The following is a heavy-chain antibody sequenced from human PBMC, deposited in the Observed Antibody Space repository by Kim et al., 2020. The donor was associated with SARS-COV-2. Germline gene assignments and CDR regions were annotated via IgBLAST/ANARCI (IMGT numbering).Heavy chain of an antibody. CDR2: ISSNGGST. Sequence: GGSLRLSCSASGFTFSSYAMHWVRQAPGKGLEYVSAISSNGGSTYYADSVKGRFTISRDNSKNTLYLQMSSLRAEDTAVYYCVKDSLDGSGSYKYYYGMDVWGQGTTVTVSS. D-gene: IGHD3-10*01. CDR3: VKDSLDGSGSYKYYYGMDV. J-gene: IGHJ6*02. CDR1: GFTFSSYA. V-gene: IGHV3-64D*09.